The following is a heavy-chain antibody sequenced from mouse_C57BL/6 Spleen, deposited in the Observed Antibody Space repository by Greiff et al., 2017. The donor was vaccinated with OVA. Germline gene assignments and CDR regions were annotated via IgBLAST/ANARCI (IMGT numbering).Heavy chain of an antibody. V-gene: IGHV1-52*01. CDR2: IDPSDSET. Sequence: QVQLKQPGAELVRPGSSVKLSCKASGYTFTSYWMHWVKQRPIQGLEWIGNIDPSDSETHYNQKFKDKATLTVDKSSSTAYMQLSSLTSEDSAVYYCARDYDGGGRFDYWGQGTTLTVSS. J-gene: IGHJ2*01. D-gene: IGHD2-4*01. CDR3: ARDYDGGGRFDY. CDR1: GYTFTSYW.